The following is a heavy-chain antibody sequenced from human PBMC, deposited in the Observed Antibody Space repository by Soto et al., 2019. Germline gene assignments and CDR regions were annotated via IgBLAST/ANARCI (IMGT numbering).Heavy chain of an antibody. V-gene: IGHV5-10-1*04. J-gene: IGHJ3*02. CDR2: IDPSDSYI. CDR3: ARHIGGYCSGGSCNAFDI. D-gene: IGHD2-15*01. Sequence: PGESLKISCQGSGYSFTSSWISWVRQMPGEGLEWMGRIDPSDSYINYSPSFQGQVTISADKSISTAYLQWSSLKASDTAMYYCARHIGGYCSGGSCNAFDIWGQGTMVNVSS. CDR1: GYSFTSSW.